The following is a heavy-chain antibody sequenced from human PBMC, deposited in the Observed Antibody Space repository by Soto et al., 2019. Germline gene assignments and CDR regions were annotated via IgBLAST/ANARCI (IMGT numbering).Heavy chain of an antibody. CDR1: GGSISSGGYS. V-gene: IGHV4-30-2*01. Sequence: SETLSLTCAVSGGSISSGGYSWSWIRQPPGKGLEWIGYIYHSGSTYYNPSLKSRVTISVDRSKNQFSLKLSSVTAADTAVYYCARLLWFGELSYFDYWGQGTLVTVSS. J-gene: IGHJ4*02. CDR3: ARLLWFGELSYFDY. CDR2: IYHSGST. D-gene: IGHD3-10*01.